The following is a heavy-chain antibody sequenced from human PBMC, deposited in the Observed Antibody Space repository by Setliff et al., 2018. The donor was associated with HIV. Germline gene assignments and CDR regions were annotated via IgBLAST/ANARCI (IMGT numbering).Heavy chain of an antibody. Sequence: SETLSLTCAVYGGSFNDYYWTWIRQPPGRGLEWIGEIDHSGSAKYHASLKSRVTISIDTSKNQISLKLSSVTAADTAVYYCARGLNYYGSGSYLPLGYWGQGTLVTVSS. CDR1: GGSFNDYY. CDR2: IDHSGSA. CDR3: ARGLNYYGSGSYLPLGY. D-gene: IGHD3-10*01. J-gene: IGHJ4*02. V-gene: IGHV4-34*01.